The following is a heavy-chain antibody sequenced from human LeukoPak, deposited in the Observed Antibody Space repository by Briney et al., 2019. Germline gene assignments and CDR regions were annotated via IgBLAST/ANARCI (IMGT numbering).Heavy chain of an antibody. Sequence: SVKVSCKASGGTFSSYAISWVRQAPGQGLEWMGGIIPIFGTANYAQKFQGRVTITADESTSTAYMELSSLRSEDTAVYYCARDEIDSSGWYISDYWGQGTLVTASS. V-gene: IGHV1-69*13. CDR1: GGTFSSYA. D-gene: IGHD6-19*01. CDR2: IIPIFGTA. J-gene: IGHJ4*02. CDR3: ARDEIDSSGWYISDY.